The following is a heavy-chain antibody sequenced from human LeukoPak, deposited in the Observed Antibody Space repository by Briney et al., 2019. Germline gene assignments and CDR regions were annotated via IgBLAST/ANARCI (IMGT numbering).Heavy chain of an antibody. J-gene: IGHJ4*02. V-gene: IGHV3-23*02. CDR1: GFXFSTFA. Sequence: GWALRLSCAASGFXFSTFAISWVRQTRGKGLEWVSGAFGGGDVTHYVYAVKGRFTISRDDSKNTLYLQMDNLRVEDTALYYCAKDRWFGDLSPSDYWGQGTLVTVSS. CDR3: AKDRWFGDLSPSDY. D-gene: IGHD3-10*01. CDR2: AFGGGDVT.